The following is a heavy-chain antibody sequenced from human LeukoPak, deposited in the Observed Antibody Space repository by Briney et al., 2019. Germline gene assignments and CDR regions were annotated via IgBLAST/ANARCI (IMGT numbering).Heavy chain of an antibody. CDR2: IYYSGST. Sequence: SETLSLTCTVSGGSISSYYWSWIRQPPGKGLEWIGYIYYSGSTNYNPSLKSRVTISVDTSKNQFSLKLSSVTAADTAVYYCARSGCSSTSCSPSQFDYWGQGTLVTVSS. CDR3: ARSGCSSTSCSPSQFDY. V-gene: IGHV4-59*01. D-gene: IGHD2-2*01. J-gene: IGHJ4*02. CDR1: GGSISSYY.